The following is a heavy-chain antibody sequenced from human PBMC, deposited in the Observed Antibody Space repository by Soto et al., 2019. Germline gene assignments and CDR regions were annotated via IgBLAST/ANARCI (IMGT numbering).Heavy chain of an antibody. CDR3: ARGSDSSFDY. CDR2: TYYRSKWYN. J-gene: IGHJ4*02. V-gene: IGHV6-1*01. Sequence: SQTLSLTCAISGDSVSSNSAAWNWIRQSPARGLEWLGRTYYRSKWYNDYVVSMKSRLTINPDTSKNQFSLQLNSVTPEDTAVYYCARGSDSSFDYWGQGSLVTVFS. CDR1: GDSVSSNSAA. D-gene: IGHD2-21*02.